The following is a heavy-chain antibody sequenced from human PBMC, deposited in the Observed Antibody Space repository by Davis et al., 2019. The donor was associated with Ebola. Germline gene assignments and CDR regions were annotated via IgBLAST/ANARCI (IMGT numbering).Heavy chain of an antibody. CDR1: GYTFTSYG. CDR3: ASRYYDSSGYSLYYFDY. D-gene: IGHD3-22*01. Sequence: ASVKVSCKASGYTFTSYGISWVRQAPGQGLEWMGWISAYNGNTNYAQKLQGRVTMTTDTSTSTAYMELRSLRSDDTAVYYCASRYYDSSGYSLYYFDYWGQGTLVTVSS. V-gene: IGHV1-18*01. J-gene: IGHJ4*02. CDR2: ISAYNGNT.